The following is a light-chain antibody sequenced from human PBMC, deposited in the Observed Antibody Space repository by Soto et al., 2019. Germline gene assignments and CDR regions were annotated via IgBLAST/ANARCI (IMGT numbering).Light chain of an antibody. CDR1: QSVSSNQ. CDR2: AAS. J-gene: IGKJ1*01. V-gene: IGKV3-20*01. CDR3: QQYGTSPRT. Sequence: EIVLTQSPGTLSLSPGERATLSCRASQSVSSNQLAWYQQKPGQAPGLLIYAASSRATGVPDRFSGSGSGTDFTLTISSLEPEDFAVYSCQQYGTSPRTFGQGTKV.